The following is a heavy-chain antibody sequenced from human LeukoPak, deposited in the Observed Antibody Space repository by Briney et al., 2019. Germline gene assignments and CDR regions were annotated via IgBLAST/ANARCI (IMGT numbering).Heavy chain of an antibody. D-gene: IGHD5-18*01. CDR2: ISGSGGST. J-gene: IGHJ4*02. CDR3: AKRIQSAMATGY. V-gene: IGHV3-23*01. CDR1: GFTFSIHG. Sequence: GGSLRLSCAASGFTFSIHGMNWVRQAPGKGLEWVSAISGSGGSTYYAESVKGRCTISRDNSKNTLYLQMNGLRAEDTAVYYCAKRIQSAMATGYWGQGTLVTVSS.